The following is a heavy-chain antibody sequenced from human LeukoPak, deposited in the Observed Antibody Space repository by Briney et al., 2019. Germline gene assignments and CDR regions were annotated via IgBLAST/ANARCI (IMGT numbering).Heavy chain of an antibody. Sequence: SETLSLTCTVSGGSISSGDYYWRWIRQPPGTGLEWIGYIYYSGSTYYNPSLKSRVTISVDTSKNQFSLKLSSVTAADTAVYYCAREHYDFWSGYYRNWFDPWGQGTLVTVSS. CDR3: AREHYDFWSGYYRNWFDP. J-gene: IGHJ5*02. CDR1: GGSISSGDYY. V-gene: IGHV4-30-4*08. D-gene: IGHD3-3*01. CDR2: IYYSGST.